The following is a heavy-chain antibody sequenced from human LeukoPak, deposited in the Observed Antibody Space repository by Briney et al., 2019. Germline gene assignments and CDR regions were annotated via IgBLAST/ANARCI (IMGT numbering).Heavy chain of an antibody. CDR2: IKEDGSEK. Sequence: PGGSLRLSCAASGFTFSSYWKGWVRQAPGKGLEWVANIKEDGSEKNYVDSVKGRFTISRDNADNSLYLQMESLRAEDTAVYHCARGYSGYRYWGQGTLVTVSS. J-gene: IGHJ4*02. CDR3: ARGYSGYRY. D-gene: IGHD5-12*01. CDR1: GFTFSSYW. V-gene: IGHV3-7*04.